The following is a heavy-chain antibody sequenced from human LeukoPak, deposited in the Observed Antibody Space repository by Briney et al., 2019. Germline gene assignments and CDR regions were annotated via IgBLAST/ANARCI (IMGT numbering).Heavy chain of an antibody. CDR1: GFSANNYW. CDR3: ARDPGDSDGWYYFDC. Sequence: PGGSLRLSCAVSGFSANNYWMSWVRQGPGKGLEWVPSIKQDGREKYYVDYVKGRFTISRDNAKNSLYLQMNSLGVEDTAVYYCARDPGDSDGWYYFDCWGQGTLVTVSS. J-gene: IGHJ4*02. D-gene: IGHD6-19*01. CDR2: IKQDGREK. V-gene: IGHV3-7*01.